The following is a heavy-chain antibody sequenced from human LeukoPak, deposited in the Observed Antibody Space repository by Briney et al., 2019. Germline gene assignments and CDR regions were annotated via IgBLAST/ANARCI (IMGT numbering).Heavy chain of an antibody. V-gene: IGHV4-59*13. Sequence: PSETLSLTCTVSVGSISSYYWSWIRQPPGKGLEWIGYIYSSGSTNYNPSLKSRVTISVDTSKHQFSLKLSSVTAADTAVYYCARVSGYDWESFYDYWGQGTLVTVSS. D-gene: IGHD5-12*01. CDR3: ARVSGYDWESFYDY. J-gene: IGHJ4*02. CDR2: IYSSGST. CDR1: VGSISSYY.